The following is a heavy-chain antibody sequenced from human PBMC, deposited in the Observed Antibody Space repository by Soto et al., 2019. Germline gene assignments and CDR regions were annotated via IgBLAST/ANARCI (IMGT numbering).Heavy chain of an antibody. V-gene: IGHV1-18*01. Sequence: EASVKVSCKAFGYTFNNYGISWVRQAPGPGLEWMGWISGYNGNTEYAETLQDRATMTTDTSTNTAYMELRGLRSDDTAVYYCARTYSKYFSSSEGDYWGQGTLVTVSS. CDR3: ARTYSKYFSSSEGDY. D-gene: IGHD6-6*01. J-gene: IGHJ4*02. CDR2: ISGYNGNT. CDR1: GYTFNNYG.